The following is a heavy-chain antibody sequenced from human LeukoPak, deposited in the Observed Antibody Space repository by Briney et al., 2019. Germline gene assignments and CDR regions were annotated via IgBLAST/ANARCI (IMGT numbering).Heavy chain of an antibody. V-gene: IGHV4-34*01. CDR2: INHSGST. J-gene: IGHJ4*02. CDR3: ARGATMVRFDY. CDR1: GGSFSGYY. Sequence: SETLSLTCAVYGGSFSGYYWSWIRQPPGKGLEWIGEINHSGSTNYNPSLKSRVTISVDTSKNQFSLKLSSVTAADTAVYYCARGATMVRFDYWGQGTLVTVSS. D-gene: IGHD3-10*01.